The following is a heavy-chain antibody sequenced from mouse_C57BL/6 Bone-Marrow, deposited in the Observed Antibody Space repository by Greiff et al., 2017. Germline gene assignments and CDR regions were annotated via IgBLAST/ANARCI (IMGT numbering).Heavy chain of an antibody. CDR2: IDPSDSYT. CDR3: ARSEGPWYFDV. V-gene: IGHV1-59*01. D-gene: IGHD3-3*01. J-gene: IGHJ1*03. Sequence: VQLQQPGAELVRPGTSVKLSCKASGYTFTSYWMHWVKQRPGQGLEWIGVIDPSDSYTNYNQKFKGKATLTVDTSSSTAYMQLSSRSSEDSAVYYGARSEGPWYFDVWGTGTTVTVSS. CDR1: GYTFTSYW.